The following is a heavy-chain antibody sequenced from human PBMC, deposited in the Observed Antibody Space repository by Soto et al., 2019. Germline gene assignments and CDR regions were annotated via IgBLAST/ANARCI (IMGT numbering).Heavy chain of an antibody. D-gene: IGHD4-17*01. CDR3: ARDYYGDYDVGGYYYYGMDV. J-gene: IGHJ6*02. CDR2: ISSSSSTI. CDR1: GFTFSSYS. V-gene: IGHV3-48*02. Sequence: SLRLSCAASGFTFSSYSMNWVRQAPGKGLEWVSYISSSSSTIYYADSVEGRFTISRDNAKNSLYLQMNSLRDEDTAVYYCARDYYGDYDVGGYYYYGMDVWGQGTTVTVSS.